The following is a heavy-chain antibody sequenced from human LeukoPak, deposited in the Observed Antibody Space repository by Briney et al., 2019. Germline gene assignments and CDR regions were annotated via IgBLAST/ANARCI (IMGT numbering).Heavy chain of an antibody. D-gene: IGHD2-2*01. Sequence: GASVKVSCKASGYTFTGYYMHWVRQAPGQGLEWMGWINPNSGGTNYAQKFQGRVTMTRDTSISTAYVELSRLRSDDTAVYYCARDIGYCSSTSCQTDYWGQGTLVTVSS. CDR3: ARDIGYCSSTSCQTDY. CDR2: INPNSGGT. J-gene: IGHJ4*02. V-gene: IGHV1-2*02. CDR1: GYTFTGYY.